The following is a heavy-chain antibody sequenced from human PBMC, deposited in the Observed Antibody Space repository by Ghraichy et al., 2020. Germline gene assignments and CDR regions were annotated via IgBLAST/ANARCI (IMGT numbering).Heavy chain of an antibody. Sequence: GGSLRLSCAASGFTFSSYAMSWVRQAPGKGLEWVSVISGSGGSTYYADSVKGRFTISRDNSKNTLYLQMNSLRAEDTAVYYCAKPLRMTIFVVVTKGCMDVFHQGTTLTVSS. J-gene: IGHJ6*02. CDR1: GFTFSSYA. D-gene: IGHD3-3*01. V-gene: IGHV3-23*01. CDR2: ISGSGGST. CDR3: AKPLRMTIFVVVTKGCMDV.